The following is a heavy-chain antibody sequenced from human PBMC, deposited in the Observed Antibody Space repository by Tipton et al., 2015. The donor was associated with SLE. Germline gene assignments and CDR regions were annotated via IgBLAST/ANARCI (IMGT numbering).Heavy chain of an antibody. CDR3: AGLNWNPVEEAGDY. Sequence: LSLTCTVSGGSISSYYWSWIRQPPGKGLEWIGYIYYSGRTNYNPSLKSRVTISVDTSKNQFSLKLSSVTAADTAVYYCAGLNWNPVEEAGDYWGQGTLVTVSS. CDR2: IYYSGRT. J-gene: IGHJ4*02. V-gene: IGHV4-59*01. CDR1: GGSISSYY. D-gene: IGHD1-1*01.